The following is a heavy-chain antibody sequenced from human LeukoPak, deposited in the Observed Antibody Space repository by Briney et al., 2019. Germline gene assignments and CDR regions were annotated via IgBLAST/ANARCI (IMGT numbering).Heavy chain of an antibody. CDR3: ARGSKTGPFSTYYYDSP. CDR1: GFSFSGHW. Sequence: PGGSLRLSCIASGFSFSGHWMHWARQLPGKGLVWVSRISPTGSTTSYADSVKGRFTISRDNSENTLYLQMNSLRAEDTAVYYCARGSKTGPFSTYYYDSPWGQGTLVTVSS. CDR2: ISPTGSTT. J-gene: IGHJ5*02. D-gene: IGHD3-22*01. V-gene: IGHV3-74*01.